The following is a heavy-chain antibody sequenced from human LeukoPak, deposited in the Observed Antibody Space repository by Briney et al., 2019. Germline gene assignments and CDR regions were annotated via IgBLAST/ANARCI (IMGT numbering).Heavy chain of an antibody. CDR3: AKDGGPGSYYNPPRTLVY. CDR2: IWYDGSNK. J-gene: IGHJ4*02. D-gene: IGHD3-10*01. V-gene: IGHV3-30*02. CDR1: GFTFSSYG. Sequence: QTGGSLRLSCAASGFTFSSYGMHWVRQAPGKGLEWVAVIWYDGSNKYYADSVKGRFTISRDNSKSTLYLQMNSLRAEDTAVYYCAKDGGPGSYYNPPRTLVYWGQGTLVTVSS.